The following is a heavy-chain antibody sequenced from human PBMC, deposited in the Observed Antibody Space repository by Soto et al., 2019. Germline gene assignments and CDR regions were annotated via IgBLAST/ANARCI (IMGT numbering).Heavy chain of an antibody. D-gene: IGHD4-17*01. CDR1: GGSISSGGYY. Sequence: SETLSLTCTVSGGSISSGGYYWSWIRQHPGKGLEWIGYIYYSGSTYYNPSLKSRVTISVDTSKNQFSLKLSSVTAADTAVYYCARLDYGDSPRCYYYYMDVWGKGTTVTVS. V-gene: IGHV4-31*03. J-gene: IGHJ6*03. CDR3: ARLDYGDSPRCYYYYMDV. CDR2: IYYSGST.